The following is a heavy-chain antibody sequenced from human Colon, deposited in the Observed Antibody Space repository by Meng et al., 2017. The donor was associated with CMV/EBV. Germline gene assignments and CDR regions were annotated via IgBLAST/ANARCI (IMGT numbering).Heavy chain of an antibody. Sequence: QLQPQESGPGLGKASETLSLTCTVSGGFSSSSSYYWGWIRQPPGKGLEWIGTFYYSGITYYNPSLKSRVTISGDTSKNQFSLKLSLVTAADTAVYYCARVGDIIQEPGGVPVLRGTFDYWGPGALVTVSS. CDR1: GGFSSSSSYY. V-gene: IGHV4-39*07. CDR3: ARVGDIIQEPGGVPVLRGTFDY. CDR2: FYYSGIT. D-gene: IGHD3-10*01. J-gene: IGHJ4*02.